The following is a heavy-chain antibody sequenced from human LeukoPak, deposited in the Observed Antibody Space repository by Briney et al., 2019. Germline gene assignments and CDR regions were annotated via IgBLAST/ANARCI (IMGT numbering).Heavy chain of an antibody. J-gene: IGHJ4*02. V-gene: IGHV4-31*03. CDR1: GGSISSGTHY. Sequence: SETLSLTCTVSGGSISSGTHYYNWIRQHPGKGLEWIGYIYYTGITSYNPSLKSRVTMSVDTSMNQVSLKVTSLTAADTAVYYCAASSGVTLGRYWGQGALVTVSS. CDR3: AASSGVTLGRY. D-gene: IGHD3-16*01. CDR2: IYYTGIT.